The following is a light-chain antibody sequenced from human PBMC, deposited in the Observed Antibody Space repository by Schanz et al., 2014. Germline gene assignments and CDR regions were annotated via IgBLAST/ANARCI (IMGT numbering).Light chain of an antibody. Sequence: EIVMTQSPATLSVSPGERVTLSCRASQSVSSNLAWYQQKPGQAPSLLIYGASTRATGIPARFSGSGSGTEFTLTISSLQSEDFATYYCQQYKSNSVTFGGGTKVEI. CDR2: GAS. CDR1: QSVSSN. J-gene: IGKJ4*01. V-gene: IGKV3-15*01. CDR3: QQYKSNSVT.